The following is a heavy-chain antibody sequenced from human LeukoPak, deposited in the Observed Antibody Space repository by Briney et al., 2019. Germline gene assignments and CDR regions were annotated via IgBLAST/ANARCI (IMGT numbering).Heavy chain of an antibody. CDR1: GFTFSSYS. V-gene: IGHV3-21*01. D-gene: IGHD6-19*01. Sequence: GGSLRLACAASGFTFSSYSMTWVRQAPGKGLEWVSCITSSSSYIYYADSVKGRFTISRDNAKNSLYLQMNSLRAEDTAVYYCARGSTYSSGWYTGFDYWGQGTLVTVSS. CDR2: ITSSSSYI. J-gene: IGHJ4*02. CDR3: ARGSTYSSGWYTGFDY.